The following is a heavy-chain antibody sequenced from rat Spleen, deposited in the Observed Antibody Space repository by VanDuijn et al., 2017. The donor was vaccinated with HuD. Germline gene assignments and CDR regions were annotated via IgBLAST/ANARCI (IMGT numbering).Heavy chain of an antibody. D-gene: IGHD4-3*01. J-gene: IGHJ2*01. CDR3: AREGFRDTETDFDY. CDR2: INEDGKIA. Sequence: EVKLVESGGGLVQPGRSLRLSCAASGFNFNNYWMGWVRQAPGKGLKWIGEINEDGKIANYTPSLRDKFTISRDNGQNTLFLEMTNLGSEDTAIYYCAREGFRDTETDFDYWGQGVMVTVSS. CDR1: GFNFNNYW. V-gene: IGHV4-2*01.